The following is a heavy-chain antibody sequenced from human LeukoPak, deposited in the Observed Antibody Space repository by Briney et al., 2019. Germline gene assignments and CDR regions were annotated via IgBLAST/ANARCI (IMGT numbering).Heavy chain of an antibody. CDR3: AREPFTVVTRAHYYYGMDV. Sequence: GASVKVSCKASGYTFTGYYMHWVRQAPGQGLEWMGWINPNSGSTNYAQKFQGRVTMTRDTSISTAYMELSRLRSDDTAVYYCAREPFTVVTRAHYYYGMDVWGQGTTVTVSS. CDR1: GYTFTGYY. V-gene: IGHV1-2*02. J-gene: IGHJ6*02. D-gene: IGHD2-15*01. CDR2: INPNSGST.